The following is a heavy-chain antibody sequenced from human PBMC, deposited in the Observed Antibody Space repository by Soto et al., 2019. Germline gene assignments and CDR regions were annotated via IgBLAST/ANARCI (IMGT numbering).Heavy chain of an antibody. CDR2: IYHSGST. V-gene: IGHV4-30-2*01. Sequence: QLQLQESGSGLVKPSQTLSLTCAVSGGSISSGGYSWSWIRQPPGKGLEWIGYIYHSGSTYYNPSLKSRVTISVDRSKNQFSLKLSSVTPADTAVYYCAGGPGVARNYWGQGTLVTVSS. J-gene: IGHJ4*02. CDR1: GGSISSGGYS. D-gene: IGHD5-12*01. CDR3: AGGPGVARNY.